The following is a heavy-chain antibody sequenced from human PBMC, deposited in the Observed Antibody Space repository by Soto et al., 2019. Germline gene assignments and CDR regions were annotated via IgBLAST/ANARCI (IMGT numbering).Heavy chain of an antibody. CDR2: IIPIFGTA. V-gene: IGHV1-69*06. CDR3: ARYRGSGSYPPRSYYYGMDV. D-gene: IGHD1-26*01. Sequence: QVQLVQSGAEVKKPGSSVKVSCKASGGTFSSYAISWVRQAPGQGLEWMGGIIPIFGTANYAQKFQGRVTITADKPTSTAYMELSSLRSEDTAVYYCARYRGSGSYPPRSYYYGMDVWGQRPTVTVSS. J-gene: IGHJ6*02. CDR1: GGTFSSYA.